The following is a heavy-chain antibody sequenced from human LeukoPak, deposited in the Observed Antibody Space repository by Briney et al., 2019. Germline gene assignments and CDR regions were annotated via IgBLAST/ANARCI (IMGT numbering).Heavy chain of an antibody. D-gene: IGHD5-12*01. V-gene: IGHV3-23*01. Sequence: GGSLRLSCAASGFTFSSYEMNWVRQAPGKGLEWVSAISGSGGSTYYADSVKGRFTISRDNSKNTLYLQMNSLRAEDTAVYYCAKEKGYIVATIKNWGQGTLVTVSS. CDR3: AKEKGYIVATIKN. CDR1: GFTFSSYE. J-gene: IGHJ4*02. CDR2: ISGSGGST.